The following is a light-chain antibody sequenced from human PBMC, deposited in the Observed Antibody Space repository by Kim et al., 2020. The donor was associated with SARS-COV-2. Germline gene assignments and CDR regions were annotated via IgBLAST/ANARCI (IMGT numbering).Light chain of an antibody. CDR2: RDD. V-gene: IGLV3-1*01. CDR1: KLGGNF. Sequence: SVSPGHTATMTCFGDKLGGNFASWYQQRPGQSPLLVIYRDDKRASNIPERFSGSNSGNTATLTISGTQTLDEADYYCQTWASGTVVFGGGTQLTVL. CDR3: QTWASGTVV. J-gene: IGLJ2*01.